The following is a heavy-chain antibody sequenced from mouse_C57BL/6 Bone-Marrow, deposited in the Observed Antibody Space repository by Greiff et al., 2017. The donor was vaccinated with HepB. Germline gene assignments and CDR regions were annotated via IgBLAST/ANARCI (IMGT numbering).Heavy chain of an antibody. Sequence: VQLQQSGAELVKPGASVKISCKASGYAFSSYWMNWVKQRPGKGLEWIGQIYPGDGDTNYNGKFKGKATLTADKSSSTAYMQLSSLPSEDSAVYFCARSTVVATDWYFDVWGTGTTVNVSS. CDR1: GYAFSSYW. V-gene: IGHV1-80*01. J-gene: IGHJ1*03. CDR3: ARSTVVATDWYFDV. D-gene: IGHD1-1*01. CDR2: IYPGDGDT.